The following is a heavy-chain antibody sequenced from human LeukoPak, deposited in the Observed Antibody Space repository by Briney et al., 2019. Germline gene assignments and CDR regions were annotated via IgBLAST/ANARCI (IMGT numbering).Heavy chain of an antibody. CDR3: ARANYGAFDY. J-gene: IGHJ4*02. CDR1: GDSIISYY. V-gene: IGHV4-59*01. Sequence: PSETLSLTCTVSGDSIISYYWSRIRQPPGKGLEWIGYIYYSGSTNYNPSLKSRVTISVDTSKNQFSLKLSSVTAADTAVYYCARANYGAFDYWGQGTLVTVSS. CDR2: IYYSGST. D-gene: IGHD3-16*01.